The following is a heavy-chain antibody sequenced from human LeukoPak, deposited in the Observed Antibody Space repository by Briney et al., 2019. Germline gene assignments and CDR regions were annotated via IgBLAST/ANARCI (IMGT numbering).Heavy chain of an antibody. D-gene: IGHD2-15*01. V-gene: IGHV4-38-2*02. CDR3: ARSKTRADIVVVVAAHFDY. CDR1: GYSISSGYY. CDR2: IYHSGST. J-gene: IGHJ4*02. Sequence: PSETLSLTCTVSGYSISSGYYWGWIRQPPGKGLEWIGSIYHSGSTYYNPSLKSRVTISVDTSKNQFSLKLSSVTAADTAVYYCARSKTRADIVVVVAAHFDYWGQGTLVTVSS.